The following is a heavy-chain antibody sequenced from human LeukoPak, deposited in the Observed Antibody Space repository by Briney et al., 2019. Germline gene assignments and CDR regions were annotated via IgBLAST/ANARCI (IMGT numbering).Heavy chain of an antibody. D-gene: IGHD3-10*01. V-gene: IGHV3-23*01. J-gene: IGHJ4*02. CDR1: GFTFSSYA. Sequence: GGSLRLSCAASGFTFSSYAMNWIRQAPGKGLEWVSSIFGSGAGTHYADSVKGRFTISRDNSKNTLYLQMNSLRADDTAVYYCAKDLVSSRSVGSSEKVDYWGQGTLVTVSS. CDR3: AKDLVSSRSVGSSEKVDY. CDR2: IFGSGAGT.